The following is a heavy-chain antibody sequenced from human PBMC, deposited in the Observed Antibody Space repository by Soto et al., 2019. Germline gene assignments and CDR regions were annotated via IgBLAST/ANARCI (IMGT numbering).Heavy chain of an antibody. CDR1: GYTFTGYY. J-gene: IGHJ5*02. Sequence: ASVKVSCKASGYTFTGYYMHWVRQAPGQGLEWMGWINPNSGGTNYAQKFQGRVTMTRDTSISTAYMELSRLRSADTAVYYCARGAENLPVGNYFDPWGQGTLVTVSS. CDR2: INPNSGGT. V-gene: IGHV1-2*02. D-gene: IGHD1-7*01. CDR3: ARGAENLPVGNYFDP.